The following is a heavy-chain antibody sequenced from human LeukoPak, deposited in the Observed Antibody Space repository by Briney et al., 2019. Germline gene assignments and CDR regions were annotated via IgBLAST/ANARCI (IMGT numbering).Heavy chain of an antibody. CDR1: GFTFSSCA. D-gene: IGHD4-4*01. CDR3: AKAEWKDYKGATFDY. V-gene: IGHV3-23*01. CDR2: IGGSGEMT. Sequence: GGSLRLSCAVSGFTFSSCAMTWVRQAPGKGLEWVSGIGGSGEMTNYADSVKGRFTISRDNSKNTLYLQMNSLRAEDTAVYYCAKAEWKDYKGATFDYWGQGTLVTVSS. J-gene: IGHJ4*02.